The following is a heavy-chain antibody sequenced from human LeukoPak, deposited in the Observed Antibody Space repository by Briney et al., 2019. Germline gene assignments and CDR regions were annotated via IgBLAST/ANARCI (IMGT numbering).Heavy chain of an antibody. Sequence: ASVKVSCKASGGTFSSYAISWVRQAPGQGLEWMGRIIPILGIANYAQKFQGRVTITADKSTSTAYMELSSLRSEDTAVYYCARDQTPYYYGSGSQFWGQGTLVTVSS. J-gene: IGHJ4*02. D-gene: IGHD3-10*01. CDR3: ARDQTPYYYGSGSQF. CDR1: GGTFSSYA. CDR2: IIPILGIA. V-gene: IGHV1-69*04.